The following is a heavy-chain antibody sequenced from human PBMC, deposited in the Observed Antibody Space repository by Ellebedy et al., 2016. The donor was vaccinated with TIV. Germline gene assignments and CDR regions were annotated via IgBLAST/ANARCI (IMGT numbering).Heavy chain of an antibody. V-gene: IGHV3-30-3*01. CDR1: GFPFSSYA. Sequence: GESLKISCAASGFPFSSYAMHWVRQAPGKGLEWVAVISYDGNNKYYADSVKGRFTISRDNSKNTLYLQMNSLRAEDTAVYYCARDGDENCGGDCYYYYYGMDVWGQGTTVTVSS. CDR2: ISYDGNNK. D-gene: IGHD2-21*02. J-gene: IGHJ6*02. CDR3: ARDGDENCGGDCYYYYYGMDV.